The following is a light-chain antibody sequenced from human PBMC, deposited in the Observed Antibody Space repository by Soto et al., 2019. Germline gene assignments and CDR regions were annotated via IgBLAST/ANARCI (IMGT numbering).Light chain of an antibody. CDR3: ASYASSNTVL. Sequence: QSALTQPASVSGSPGQSITISCTGTSSDIGGYNYVSWYQQHPDKAPKLMIYDVSDRPSGVSNRFSGSKSGNTASLTISGLQDEDEADYYCASYASSNTVLFGGGTQLTVL. CDR1: SSDIGGYNY. CDR2: DVS. V-gene: IGLV2-14*03. J-gene: IGLJ2*01.